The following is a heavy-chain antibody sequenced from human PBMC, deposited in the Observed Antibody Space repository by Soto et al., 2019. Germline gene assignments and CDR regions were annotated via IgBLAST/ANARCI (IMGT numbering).Heavy chain of an antibody. D-gene: IGHD6-19*01. CDR3: ARDSASSGWYTFRWFDP. CDR1: GGTFSSYA. V-gene: IGHV1-69*06. J-gene: IGHJ5*02. Sequence: GASVKVSCKASGGTFSSYAISWVRQAPGQGLEWMGGIIPIFGTANYAQKFQGRVTITADKSTSTAYMELSSLRSEDTAVYYCARDSASSGWYTFRWFDPWGQGTLVTVSS. CDR2: IIPIFGTA.